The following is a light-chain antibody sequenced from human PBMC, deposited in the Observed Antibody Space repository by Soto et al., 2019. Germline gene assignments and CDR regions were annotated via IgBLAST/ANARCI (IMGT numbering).Light chain of an antibody. CDR3: QQRSNWPRLA. CDR1: QSVSSY. J-gene: IGKJ4*01. CDR2: DAS. Sequence: EIVLTQSPATLSLSPGERATLSCRASQSVSSYLAWYQQKPGQAPRLLIYDASNRATGIPARFSGSGSGTDFNLTISGLEPEDFAVYYCQQRSNWPRLAFGGGTKVEIK. V-gene: IGKV3-11*01.